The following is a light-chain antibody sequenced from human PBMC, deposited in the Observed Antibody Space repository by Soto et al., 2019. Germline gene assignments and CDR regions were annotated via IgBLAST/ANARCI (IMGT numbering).Light chain of an antibody. CDR1: QGITNF. Sequence: DIQMTQSPSSLSASVGDRVTITCRASQGITNFLAWYQQKPWTAPKLLIYAASTLHSGVPSRFSGSGFGTDFTLNISSLQPEDGAIYYCQKYSSAPFTFGPGTKVEIK. V-gene: IGKV1-27*01. CDR3: QKYSSAPFT. J-gene: IGKJ3*01. CDR2: AAS.